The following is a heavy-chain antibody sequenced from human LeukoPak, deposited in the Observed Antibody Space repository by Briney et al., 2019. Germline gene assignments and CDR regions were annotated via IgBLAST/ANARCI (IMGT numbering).Heavy chain of an antibody. CDR3: ARDRDGYNSQQAFDY. J-gene: IGHJ4*02. CDR1: GFTFSSYA. Sequence: NTGGSLRLSCAASGFTFSSYAMSWVRQAPGKGLEWVSSISSSSSYIYYADSVKGRFTISRDNAKNSLYLQMNSLRAEDTAVYYCARDRDGYNSQQAFDYWGQGTLVTVSS. V-gene: IGHV3-21*01. D-gene: IGHD5-24*01. CDR2: ISSSSSYI.